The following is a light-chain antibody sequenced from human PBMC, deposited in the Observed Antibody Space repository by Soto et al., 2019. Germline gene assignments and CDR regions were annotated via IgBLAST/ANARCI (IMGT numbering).Light chain of an antibody. CDR1: QGISSY. Sequence: DIQLTQSPSFLSASVGDRVTITCRASQGISSYLAWYQQKPGKAPKLLIYGASTLQRGVSSRFSGSGSGTEFTLTISSLQPEDFATYYCQHLMSHPITFGQGTRLDIK. J-gene: IGKJ5*01. V-gene: IGKV1-9*01. CDR3: QHLMSHPIT. CDR2: GAS.